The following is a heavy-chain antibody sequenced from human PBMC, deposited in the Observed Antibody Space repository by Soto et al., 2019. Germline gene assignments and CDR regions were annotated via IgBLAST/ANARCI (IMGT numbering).Heavy chain of an antibody. Sequence: QVQLVQSGTEVKRPGASVKVSCKTSGYMFTSYGITWVRQAPGQGLEWMGWINGYSGHTDYTQKFQGRVTMTTDTSKSTAYMELRSLGSYDTAVYYCARGLGCAEYGDYCYFDFWGQGTLLTVSS. D-gene: IGHD4-17*01. CDR2: INGYSGHT. V-gene: IGHV1-18*01. CDR1: GYMFTSYG. CDR3: ARGLGCAEYGDYCYFDF. J-gene: IGHJ4*02.